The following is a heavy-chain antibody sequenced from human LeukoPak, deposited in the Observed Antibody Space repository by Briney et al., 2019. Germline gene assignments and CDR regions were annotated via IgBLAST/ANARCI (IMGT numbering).Heavy chain of an antibody. J-gene: IGHJ4*02. CDR3: ARVSGSSWYAIDY. Sequence: PGGSLRLSCAASGFTFSSYEMNWVRQAPGKGLEWVSYISSSSSYTNYADSVKGRFTISRDNAKNSLYLQMNSLRAEDTAVYYCARVSGSSWYAIDYWGQGTLVTVSS. V-gene: IGHV3-21*05. CDR1: GFTFSSYE. D-gene: IGHD6-13*01. CDR2: ISSSSSYT.